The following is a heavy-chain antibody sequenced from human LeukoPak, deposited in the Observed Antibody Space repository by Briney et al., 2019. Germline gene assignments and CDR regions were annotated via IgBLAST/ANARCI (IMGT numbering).Heavy chain of an antibody. J-gene: IGHJ4*02. CDR1: GYSFTGYY. CDR2: INPYSGDT. CDR3: ARTNGGYEYN. V-gene: IGHV1-2*02. Sequence: GASVKVSCKASGYSFTGYYIHWVRQAPGQGLAWMGWINPYSGDTTYAQEFQGRLTLTRDTSISTAYTEVSRLKSDDTAVYYCARTNGGYEYNWGQGTRVIVSS. D-gene: IGHD5-12*01.